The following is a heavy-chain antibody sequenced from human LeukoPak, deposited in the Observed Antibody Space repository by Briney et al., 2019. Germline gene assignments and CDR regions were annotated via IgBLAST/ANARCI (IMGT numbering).Heavy chain of an antibody. CDR2: MYSSGST. D-gene: IGHD5-18*01. CDR1: GGSISSSSYY. CDR3: ARFAPGGYSYGYHYYFDY. Sequence: PSETLSLTCTVSGGSISSSSYYWTWIRQPPGKGLEWVGYMYSSGSTDYNPSLKSRVTISLDTSKRQISPKLTSVTAADTAVYYCARFAPGGYSYGYHYYFDYWGQGTLVTVSS. J-gene: IGHJ4*02. V-gene: IGHV4-61*01.